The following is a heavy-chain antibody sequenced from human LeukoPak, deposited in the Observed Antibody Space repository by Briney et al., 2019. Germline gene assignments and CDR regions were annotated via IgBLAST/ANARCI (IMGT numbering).Heavy chain of an antibody. J-gene: IGHJ4*02. V-gene: IGHV3-23*01. D-gene: IGHD1-26*01. CDR1: GFTFSSYG. CDR3: AREGGFQCFDY. Sequence: GGTLRLSCEASGFTFSSYGMGWVRQAPGQGLEWVSGIDYRGSVTYYGDSVKGRFTISRDNSKNTLYLQMNSLRAEDTAVYFCAREGGFQCFDYWGQGTLVTVSS. CDR2: IDYRGSVT.